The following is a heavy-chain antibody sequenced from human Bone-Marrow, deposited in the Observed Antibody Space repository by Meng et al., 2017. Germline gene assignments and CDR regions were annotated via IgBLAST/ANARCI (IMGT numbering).Heavy chain of an antibody. J-gene: IGHJ3*02. CDR2: INPNTGGT. D-gene: IGHD4-17*01. Sequence: ASVKVSCKASGYTFTDYYMNWVRQAPGQGLEWMGWINPNTGGTNYAQKFQGRVTMTRDTSISTAYMGLSRLRSDDTAVYYCARLSDYGTSSEAFDIWGQGTMVTVSS. V-gene: IGHV1-2*02. CDR1: GYTFTDYY. CDR3: ARLSDYGTSSEAFDI.